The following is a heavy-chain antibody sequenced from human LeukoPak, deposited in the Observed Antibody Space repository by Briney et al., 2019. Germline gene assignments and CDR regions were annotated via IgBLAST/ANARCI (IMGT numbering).Heavy chain of an antibody. CDR1: GFTLSNYW. V-gene: IGHV3-74*01. D-gene: IGHD1-14*01. Sequence: GGSLRLSCAAFGFTLSNYWMHWVRQAPGKGLVWVSRIFSDWSTTSYADAVKGRFTISRDNAKNTLYLQMNSLRVEDTAVYYCTRDWRNLAFDIWGQGTLVTVPS. CDR3: TRDWRNLAFDI. CDR2: IFSDWSTT. J-gene: IGHJ3*02.